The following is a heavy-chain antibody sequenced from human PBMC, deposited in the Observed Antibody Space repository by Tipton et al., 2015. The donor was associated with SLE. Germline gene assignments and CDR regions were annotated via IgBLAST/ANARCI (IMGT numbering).Heavy chain of an antibody. J-gene: IGHJ4*02. CDR2: ISYSGST. V-gene: IGHV4-59*11. Sequence: TLSLTCTVSGDTISDHYWSWIWQPPGKGLEWIGYISYSGSTNYSPSLKSRVTISLDTSKTQFSLNLRSVTAADTAIYYCARGGYSSGWYGDYFVYCGQGTLVTVSS. CDR3: ARGGYSSGWYGDYFVY. CDR1: GDTISDHY. D-gene: IGHD6-19*01.